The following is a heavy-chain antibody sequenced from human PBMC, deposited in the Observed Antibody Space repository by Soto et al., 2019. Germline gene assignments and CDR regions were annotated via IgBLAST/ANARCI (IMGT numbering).Heavy chain of an antibody. D-gene: IGHD3-16*02. J-gene: IGHJ4*02. CDR1: GFTFSSYG. CDR3: AKSPDDYVWGSYRYRPYFDY. CDR2: ISYDGSNK. V-gene: IGHV3-30*18. Sequence: GGSLRLSCAASGFTFSSYGMHWVRQAPGKGLEWVAVISYDGSNKYYADSVKGRFTISRDNSKNTLYLQMNSLRAEDTAVYYCAKSPDDYVWGSYRYRPYFDYWGQGTLVTVSS.